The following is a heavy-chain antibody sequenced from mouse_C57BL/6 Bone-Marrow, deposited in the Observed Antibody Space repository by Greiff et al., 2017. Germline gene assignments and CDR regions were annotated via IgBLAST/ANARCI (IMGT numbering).Heavy chain of an antibody. CDR3: EESWYSNYVDY. CDR2: VIPSSGYT. Sequence: QVQLKESGAELAKPGASVKLSCKASGYTFTSYWMHWVKQRSGQGLEWIGYVIPSSGYTKYNQKLKDKATLTEDKSFSTVYMQLSSLTCEVTAVYYGEESWYSNYVDYWGQGTRVTVSA. CDR1: GYTFTSYW. V-gene: IGHV1-7*01. J-gene: IGHJ3*01. D-gene: IGHD2-5*01.